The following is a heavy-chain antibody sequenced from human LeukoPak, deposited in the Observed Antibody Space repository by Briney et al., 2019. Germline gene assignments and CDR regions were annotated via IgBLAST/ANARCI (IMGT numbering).Heavy chain of an antibody. V-gene: IGHV3-23*01. Sequence: PGGSLRLSCAASGFTFSIYAMSWVRQAPGKGLEWVSSIGGSGGSTYYADSVKGRFTISRDNSKNTLFLQMNSLRAEDTAVFYCAKASSGWYFDPFDYWGQGTLVIVSS. CDR1: GFTFSIYA. CDR3: AKASSGWYFDPFDY. J-gene: IGHJ4*02. CDR2: IGGSGGST. D-gene: IGHD6-19*01.